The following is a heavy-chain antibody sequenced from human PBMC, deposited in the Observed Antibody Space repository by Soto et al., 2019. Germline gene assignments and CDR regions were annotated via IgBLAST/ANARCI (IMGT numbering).Heavy chain of an antibody. J-gene: IGHJ2*01. V-gene: IGHV3-30-3*01. Sequence: PGGSLRLSCAASGFTFSSYAMHWVRQAPGKGLEWVAVISYDGSNKYYADSVKGRFTISRDNSKNTPYLQMNSLRAEDTAVYYCAGGYSYSYWYFDLWGRGTLVTVSS. CDR2: ISYDGSNK. CDR1: GFTFSSYA. D-gene: IGHD5-18*01. CDR3: AGGYSYSYWYFDL.